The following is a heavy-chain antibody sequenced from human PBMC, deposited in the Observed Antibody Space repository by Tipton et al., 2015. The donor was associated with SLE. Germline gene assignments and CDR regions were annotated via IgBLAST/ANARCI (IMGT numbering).Heavy chain of an antibody. CDR1: GGSFSGYY. V-gene: IGHV4-59*10. CDR2: IYTSGST. CDR3: ARGGGYSGYDGGWFDP. J-gene: IGHJ5*02. Sequence: TLSLTCAVYGGSFSGYYWSWIRQPAGKGLAWIGRIYTSGSTNYNPSLKSRVTMSVDTSKNQFSLKLSSVTAADTAVYYCARGGGYSGYDGGWFDPWGQGTLVTVSS. D-gene: IGHD5-12*01.